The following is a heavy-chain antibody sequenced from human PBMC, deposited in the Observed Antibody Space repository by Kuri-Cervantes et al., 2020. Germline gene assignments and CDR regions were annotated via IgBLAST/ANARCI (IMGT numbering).Heavy chain of an antibody. V-gene: IGHV3-74*01. Sequence: GESLKISCAVSGGTLRNYWVHWVRQAPGKGLVWVSRINSDGSITSYADSVKGRFTISRDNAKNTVYLQMNSLRTEDSAVYYCAKGQWLVEFWEDWGQGTLVTVSS. CDR2: INSDGSIT. D-gene: IGHD6-19*01. CDR1: GGTLRNYW. J-gene: IGHJ4*02. CDR3: AKGQWLVEFWED.